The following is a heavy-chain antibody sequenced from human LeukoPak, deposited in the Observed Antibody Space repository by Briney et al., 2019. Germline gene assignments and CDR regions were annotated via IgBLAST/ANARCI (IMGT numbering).Heavy chain of an antibody. Sequence: GESLKISCKGSGDSFTSYWIGWVRQMPGKGLGWMGIIYPDDSDTRYSPSFQGQVTISADRSTSTACVQWSSLKASDTAMYYCARKDSAMGGYFDYWGQGTLVTVSS. CDR2: IYPDDSDT. CDR3: ARKDSAMGGYFDY. V-gene: IGHV5-51*01. J-gene: IGHJ4*02. D-gene: IGHD5-18*01. CDR1: GDSFTSYW.